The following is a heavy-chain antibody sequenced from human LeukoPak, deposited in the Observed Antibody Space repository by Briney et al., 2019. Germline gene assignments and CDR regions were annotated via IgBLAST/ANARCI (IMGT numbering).Heavy chain of an antibody. Sequence: SETLSLTCTVSGGSISSSNYYWGWIRQPPGKGLEWIGNIYYSGSTYYNPSLKSRVTISVDTSKNQFSLKLSSVTAADTAVYYCARTPSVRSPYFDYWGQGTLVTVSS. CDR3: ARTPSVRSPYFDY. J-gene: IGHJ4*02. V-gene: IGHV4-39*07. CDR2: IYYSGST. D-gene: IGHD2-15*01. CDR1: GGSISSSNYY.